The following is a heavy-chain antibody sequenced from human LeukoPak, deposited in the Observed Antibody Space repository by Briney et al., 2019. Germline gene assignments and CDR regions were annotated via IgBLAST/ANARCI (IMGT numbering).Heavy chain of an antibody. CDR1: GFTFSSYA. V-gene: IGHV3-23*01. CDR2: ISGSGGST. D-gene: IGHD6-19*01. Sequence: PGGSLRLSCAASGFTFSSYAMSWVRQAPGKGLEWVSAISGSGGSTYYADSVKGRFTISRDNSKNTLYLQMNSLRAEDTAVYYCAKDVAVAPNEYYYYYYYMDVWGKGTTVTVSS. CDR3: AKDVAVAPNEYYYYYYYMDV. J-gene: IGHJ6*03.